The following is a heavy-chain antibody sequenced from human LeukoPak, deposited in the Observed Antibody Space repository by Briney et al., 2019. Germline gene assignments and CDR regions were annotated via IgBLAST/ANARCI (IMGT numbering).Heavy chain of an antibody. CDR3: ARGHDYGSGSYYP. CDR1: GGSISSYY. CDR2: IYYSGST. J-gene: IGHJ5*02. D-gene: IGHD3-10*01. Sequence: SETLSLTCTVSGGSISSYYWSWIRQPPGKGLEWIGYIYYSGSTNYNPSLKSRVTISVDTSKNQFSLKLSSVTAADTAVYYCARGHDYGSGSYYPWGQGTLVTVSS. V-gene: IGHV4-59*08.